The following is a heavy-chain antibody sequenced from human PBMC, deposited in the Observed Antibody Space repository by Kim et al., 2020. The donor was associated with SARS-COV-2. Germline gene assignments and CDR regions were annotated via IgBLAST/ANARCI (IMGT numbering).Heavy chain of an antibody. CDR1: GFTFSDHY. CDR2: IRKKTNSYTT. Sequence: GGSLRLSCAASGFTFSDHYMDWIRQAPGKGLEWVGRIRKKTNSYTTEYAASVKGRFTISRDDSKNSLYLQMNSLKTEDTAVYYCVRVPLSGSFHFDYWGQGTLVTVPS. D-gene: IGHD1-26*01. V-gene: IGHV3-72*01. CDR3: VRVPLSGSFHFDY. J-gene: IGHJ4*02.